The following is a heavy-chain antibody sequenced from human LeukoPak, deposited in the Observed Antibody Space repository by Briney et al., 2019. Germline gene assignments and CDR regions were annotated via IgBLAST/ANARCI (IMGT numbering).Heavy chain of an antibody. CDR3: ARTATIAVAGTPYYWFDP. Sequence: GASVKVSCKASGDTFTSYYMHWVRQAPGQGLEWMGISNPSGGSTSYAQKFQGRVTMTRDMSTSTVYMELSSLRSEDTAVYYCARTATIAVAGTPYYWFDPWGQGTLVTVSS. V-gene: IGHV1-46*01. D-gene: IGHD6-19*01. CDR1: GDTFTSYY. CDR2: SNPSGGST. J-gene: IGHJ5*02.